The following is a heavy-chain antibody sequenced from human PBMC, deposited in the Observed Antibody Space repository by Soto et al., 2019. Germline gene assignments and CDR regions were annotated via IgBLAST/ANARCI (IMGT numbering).Heavy chain of an antibody. CDR2: ITPYNGNV. V-gene: IGHV1-45*02. D-gene: IGHD7-27*01. CDR1: GWIFTFQY. Sequence: QMQLLQSGAEVKKTGSSVKISCKTSGWIFTFQYLHWVRQAPGQGLEWLGRITPYNGNVKYAQHFQGRISLTRDNSLTPLFLELRDLRPQDTGLYYCARSATSGDQHFIHSWGQGTLVTVSS. J-gene: IGHJ4*02. CDR3: ARSATSGDQHFIHS.